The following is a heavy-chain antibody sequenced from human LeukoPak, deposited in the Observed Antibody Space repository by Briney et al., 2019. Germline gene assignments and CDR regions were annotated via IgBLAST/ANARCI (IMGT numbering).Heavy chain of an antibody. Sequence: GGSLRLSCVASGFTFSTNSMSWVRQAPGKGLEWVSTISESGGSKYYADSMKGRFTISRDNAKNSLYLQMNSLRAEDTAVYYCAREWGTTPYYDGLWGQGTMVTVSS. CDR2: ISESGGSK. J-gene: IGHJ3*01. CDR1: GFTFSTNS. V-gene: IGHV3-23*01. D-gene: IGHD3-22*01. CDR3: AREWGTTPYYDGL.